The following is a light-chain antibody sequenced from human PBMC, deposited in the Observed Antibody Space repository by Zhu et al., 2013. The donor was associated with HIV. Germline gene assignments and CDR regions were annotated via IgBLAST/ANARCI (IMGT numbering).Light chain of an antibody. CDR1: QSLSSNY. CDR2: GAS. J-gene: IGKJ4*01. Sequence: EIVLTQSPGTLSLSPGERATLSCRASQSLSSNYLAWYQQKSGQAPRLLIYGASSRATGIPDRFTGSGSGTEFTLTITRLEPEDVAVYYCQQYNASPLTFGGGPRWRS. V-gene: IGKV3-20*01. CDR3: QQYNASPLT.